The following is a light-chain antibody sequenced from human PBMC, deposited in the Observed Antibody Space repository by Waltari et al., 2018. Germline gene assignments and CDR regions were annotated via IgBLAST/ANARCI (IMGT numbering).Light chain of an antibody. CDR2: DAS. J-gene: IGKJ3*01. CDR3: QQRSKSFT. Sequence: EIVLKQSPATLSLSPGDSATLSCRASQSIRSYLAWYQQKPGQAPRLLIYDASTRATGIPARCNGSGSVTEFTLTISSLEPEDFAIYYCQQRSKSFTFGPGTKVDMK. V-gene: IGKV3-11*01. CDR1: QSIRSY.